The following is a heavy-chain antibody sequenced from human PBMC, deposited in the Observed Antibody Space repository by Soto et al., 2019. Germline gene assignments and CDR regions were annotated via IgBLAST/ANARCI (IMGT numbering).Heavy chain of an antibody. V-gene: IGHV4-34*01. CDR3: ARDQSYGYGGYYYYGMDV. Sequence: SETLSLTCAVYGGSFSGYYWSWIRQPPGKGLEWIGEINHSGSTNYNPSLKSRVTISVDTSKNQFPLKLSSVTAADTAVYYCARDQSYGYGGYYYYGMDVWGQGTTVTVSS. D-gene: IGHD5-18*01. CDR2: INHSGST. J-gene: IGHJ6*02. CDR1: GGSFSGYY.